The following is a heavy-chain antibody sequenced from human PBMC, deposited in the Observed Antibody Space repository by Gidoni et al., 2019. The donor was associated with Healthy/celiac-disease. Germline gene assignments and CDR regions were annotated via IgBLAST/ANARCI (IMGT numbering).Heavy chain of an antibody. V-gene: IGHV4-61*02. Sequence: QVQLQESGPGLVKLSQTLSLTCTVSGGSISSGSYYWSWIRQPAGKGLEWIGRIYTSGSTNYNPSLKSRVTISVDTSKNQFSLKLSSVTAADTAVYYCAREYYYDSSGYWGDAFDIWGQGTMVTVSS. CDR1: GGSISSGSYY. D-gene: IGHD3-22*01. CDR3: AREYYYDSSGYWGDAFDI. J-gene: IGHJ3*02. CDR2: IYTSGST.